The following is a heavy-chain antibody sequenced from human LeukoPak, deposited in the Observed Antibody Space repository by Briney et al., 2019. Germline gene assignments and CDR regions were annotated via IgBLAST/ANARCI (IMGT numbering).Heavy chain of an antibody. CDR3: ARDRYSSSWYYLDY. J-gene: IGHJ4*02. V-gene: IGHV1-69*05. Sequence: GASVKVSCKXSGGTFSSNAISWVRQAPGQGLEWMGRIIPIFGTANYAQKFQGRVTITTDESTSTAYMELSSLRSEDTAVYYCARDRYSSSWYYLDYWGQGTLVTVSS. CDR2: IIPIFGTA. CDR1: GGTFSSNA. D-gene: IGHD6-13*01.